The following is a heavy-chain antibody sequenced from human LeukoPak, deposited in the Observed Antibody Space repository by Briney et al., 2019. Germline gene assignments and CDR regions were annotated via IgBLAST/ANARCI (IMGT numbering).Heavy chain of an antibody. D-gene: IGHD3-22*01. CDR3: AKVTIVAYYYYYGMDV. CDR1: GFTFSTYA. V-gene: IGHV3-23*01. Sequence: PGGSLRLSCAASGFTFSTYAMSWVRQAPGEGLEWVSAISGSGGSTYYADSVKGRFTISRDNYKNTLYLQMNSLRAEDTAVYYCAKVTIVAYYYYYGMDVWGQGTTVTVSS. CDR2: ISGSGGST. J-gene: IGHJ6*02.